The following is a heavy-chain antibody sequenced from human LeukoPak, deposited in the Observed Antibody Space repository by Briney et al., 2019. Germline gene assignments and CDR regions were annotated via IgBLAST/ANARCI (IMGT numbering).Heavy chain of an antibody. CDR2: INHSGST. CDR3: ARHILDGDNGSKGFDV. V-gene: IGHV4-34*01. D-gene: IGHD2-21*02. J-gene: IGHJ4*02. Sequence: PSETLSLTCAVYGGSFSGYYWSWIRQPPGKGLEWIGEINHSGSTNYNPSLRGRVFISEDSSTGHLSLTLSFVTAADTALYYCARHILDGDNGSKGFDVWGQGILVTVSS. CDR1: GGSFSGYY.